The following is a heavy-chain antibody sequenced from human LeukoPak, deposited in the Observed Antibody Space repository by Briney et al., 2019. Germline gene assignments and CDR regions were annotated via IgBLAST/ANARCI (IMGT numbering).Heavy chain of an antibody. CDR2: TYYRSKWYN. V-gene: IGHV6-1*01. Sequence: SQTLSLTCAISGDSVFSNSAAWNWIRQSPSRGLEWLGRTYYRSKWYNDYAVSVKSRITINPDTSKNQFSLQLNSVTPEDTAVYYCARDIVVVPAAPDAFDIWGQGTMVTVSS. D-gene: IGHD2-2*01. CDR3: ARDIVVVPAAPDAFDI. CDR1: GDSVFSNSAA. J-gene: IGHJ3*02.